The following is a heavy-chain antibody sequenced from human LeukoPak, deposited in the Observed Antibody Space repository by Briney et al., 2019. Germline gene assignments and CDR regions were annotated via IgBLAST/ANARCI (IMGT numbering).Heavy chain of an antibody. CDR1: GGSISGSSYY. Sequence: SETLSLTCTVSGGSISGSSYYWGWIRQPPGKGLEWIGSIYYSGSTYYNPSLKSRVTISVDTSKNQFSLKLSSVTAADTAVYYCARGWYSSSWSDYWGQGTLVTVSS. V-gene: IGHV4-39*07. CDR2: IYYSGST. CDR3: ARGWYSSSWSDY. J-gene: IGHJ4*02. D-gene: IGHD6-13*01.